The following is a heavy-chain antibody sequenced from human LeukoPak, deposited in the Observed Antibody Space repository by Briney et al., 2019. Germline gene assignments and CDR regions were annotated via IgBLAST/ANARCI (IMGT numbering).Heavy chain of an antibody. D-gene: IGHD3-3*01. CDR3: AREAAGDFWSGYYLDY. CDR2: IYHSGST. J-gene: IGHJ4*02. Sequence: PSETLSLTCAVSGGSISSGGYSRSWIRQPPGKGLEWIGYIYHSGSTYYNPSLKSRVTISVDRSKNQFSLKLSSVTAADTAVYYCAREAAGDFWSGYYLDYWGQGTLVTVSS. CDR1: GGSISSGGYS. V-gene: IGHV4-30-2*01.